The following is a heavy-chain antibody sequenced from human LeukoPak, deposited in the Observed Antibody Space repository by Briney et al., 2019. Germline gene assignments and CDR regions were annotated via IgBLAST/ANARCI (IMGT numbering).Heavy chain of an antibody. J-gene: IGHJ4*02. CDR3: ASGNQLLSRYFEY. V-gene: IGHV1-46*01. CDR2: INPSDGTP. CDR1: GYSFSSYF. Sequence: GASVKVSCKASGYSFSSYFMRWVRQAPGQGLEWMGIINPSDGTPRYTQKFQDRVTMTRDTSTSTVYMELINLRSDDTAIYFCASGNQLLSRYFEYWGQGTLVTVSS. D-gene: IGHD2-2*01.